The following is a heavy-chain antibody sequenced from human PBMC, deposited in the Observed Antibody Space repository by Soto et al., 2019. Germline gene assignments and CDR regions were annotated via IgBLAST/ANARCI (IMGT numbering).Heavy chain of an antibody. J-gene: IGHJ5*02. CDR3: TRAGYAIAAGWFDP. CDR2: IRSKAYGGTT. D-gene: IGHD6-25*01. V-gene: IGHV3-49*03. CDR1: GFTFGDYA. Sequence: GSLRLSCTASGFTFGDYAMSWFRQAPGKGLEWVGFIRSKAYGGTTEYAASVKGRFTISRDDSKSIAYLQMNSLKTEDTAVYYCTRAGYAIAAGWFDPWGQGTLVTVSS.